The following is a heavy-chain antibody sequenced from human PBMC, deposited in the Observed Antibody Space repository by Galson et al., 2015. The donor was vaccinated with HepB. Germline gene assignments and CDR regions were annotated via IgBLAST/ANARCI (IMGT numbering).Heavy chain of an antibody. D-gene: IGHD3-10*01. CDR2: ISSSDDYT. V-gene: IGHV3-21*01. Sequence: SLRLSCAASGFTFTTFGVNWVRQAPEKGLAWVSSISSSDDYTNYADSVKGRFTISRDNAKKTVYLQMNSLRVEDTGVYYCATMGIPDYWGQGTLVTVSS. J-gene: IGHJ4*02. CDR1: GFTFTTFG. CDR3: ATMGIPDY.